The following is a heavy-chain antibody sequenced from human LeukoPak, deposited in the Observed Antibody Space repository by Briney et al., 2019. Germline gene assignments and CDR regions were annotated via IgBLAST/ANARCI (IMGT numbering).Heavy chain of an antibody. CDR2: FYYSGST. D-gene: IGHD5-18*01. Sequence: PSETLSLTCTVSGGSVSNYYWSWIRQPPGKGLEWIGYFYYSGSTNYNPSLKSRVTISIDTSKNQFSLTLSSVTAADTAVYYCARSPWEDTAMVRFDYWGQGTLVTVSS. CDR1: GGSVSNYY. V-gene: IGHV4-59*02. J-gene: IGHJ4*02. CDR3: ARSPWEDTAMVRFDY.